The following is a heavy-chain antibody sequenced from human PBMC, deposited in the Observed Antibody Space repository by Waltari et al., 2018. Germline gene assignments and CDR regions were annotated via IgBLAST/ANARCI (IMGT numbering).Heavy chain of an antibody. CDR3: ARHESWSGVGNY. V-gene: IGHV4-39*01. CDR2: IYYRGST. CDR1: GGSISSSGYY. J-gene: IGHJ4*02. D-gene: IGHD3-10*01. Sequence: QLQLQESGPGLVKPSETLSLTCTVSGGSISSSGYYGGWIRQPPGKGLEWIGSIYYRGSTYYNPSLKSRVTISVDTSKNQFSLKVSSVTAADTAVYYCARHESWSGVGNYWSQGALVTVSS.